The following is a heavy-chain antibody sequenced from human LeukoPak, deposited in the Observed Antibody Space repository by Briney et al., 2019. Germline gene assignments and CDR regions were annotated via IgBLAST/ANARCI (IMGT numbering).Heavy chain of an antibody. J-gene: IGHJ4*02. V-gene: IGHV1-69*06. Sequence: SVKVSCKASGATFSSYAISWVRQAPGQGLEWMGGIIPIFGTANYAQKFQGRVTITADKSTSTAYMELSSLRSEDTAVYYCARGGFGEFKIWGPVDYWGQGTLVTVSS. CDR1: GATFSSYA. CDR3: ARGGFGEFKIWGPVDY. D-gene: IGHD3-10*01. CDR2: IIPIFGTA.